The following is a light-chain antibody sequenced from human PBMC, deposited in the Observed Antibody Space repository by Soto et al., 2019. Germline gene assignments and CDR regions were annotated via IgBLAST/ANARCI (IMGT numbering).Light chain of an antibody. J-gene: IGKJ1*01. CDR2: DAS. Sequence: EIVLMQSPGTLSLSPGESATLFCRASQSVSSYLAWYRQKPGQAPRLLIYDASNRATDIPARFSGSGSGTDFTLTISSLEPEDFAVYYCQQRSNWPRTFGQGTKVDIK. CDR3: QQRSNWPRT. CDR1: QSVSSY. V-gene: IGKV3-11*01.